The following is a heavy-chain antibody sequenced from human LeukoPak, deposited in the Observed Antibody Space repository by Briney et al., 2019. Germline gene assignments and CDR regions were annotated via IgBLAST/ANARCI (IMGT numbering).Heavy chain of an antibody. D-gene: IGHD2-2*01. CDR1: GYTLTELS. CDR3: ARDTPKDIVVVPPRGY. J-gene: IGHJ4*02. Sequence: GASVKVSCKVSGYTLTELSMHWVRQAPGKGLEWMGWINPNSGGTNYAQKFQGRVTMTRDTSISTAYMELSRLRSDDTAVYYCARDTPKDIVVVPPRGYWGQGTLVTVSS. V-gene: IGHV1-2*02. CDR2: INPNSGGT.